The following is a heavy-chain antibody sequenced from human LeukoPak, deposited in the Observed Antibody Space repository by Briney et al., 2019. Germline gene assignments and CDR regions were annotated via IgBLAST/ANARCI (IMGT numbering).Heavy chain of an antibody. CDR2: IYYSGST. Sequence: SETLSLTCTVSGGSISSSSYYWGWIRQPPGKGLEWIGSIYYSGSTYYNPSLKSRVTISVDTSKNQFSLKLSSVTAADPAVYYCARLYLSYYFDYWGQGTLVTVSS. J-gene: IGHJ4*02. CDR3: ARLYLSYYFDY. V-gene: IGHV4-39*01. D-gene: IGHD2/OR15-2a*01. CDR1: GGSISSSSYY.